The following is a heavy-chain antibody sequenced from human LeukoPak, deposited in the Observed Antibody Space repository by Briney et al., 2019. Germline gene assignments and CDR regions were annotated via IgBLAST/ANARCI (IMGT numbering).Heavy chain of an antibody. CDR2: ISGSGGST. CDR3: AKDNRRYYYDSSGPFDY. Sequence: GGSLRISCAASGFTFSSYAMSLVRQATGKVLEWVTAISGSGGSTYYADSVKGRFTISRDNSKNTLYLQMNSLRDEDTAVYYCAKDNRRYYYDSSGPFDYWGQGTLVTVSS. CDR1: GFTFSSYA. D-gene: IGHD3-22*01. J-gene: IGHJ4*02. V-gene: IGHV3-23*01.